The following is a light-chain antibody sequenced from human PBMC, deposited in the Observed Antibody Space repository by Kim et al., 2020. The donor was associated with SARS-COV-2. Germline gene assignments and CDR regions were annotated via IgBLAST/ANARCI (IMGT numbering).Light chain of an antibody. Sequence: VSPGERATLSCRDSQSVSSYLAWYQQKPGQAPRLLIYDASNRATGIPARFSGSGSGTDFTLTIGSLEPEDFAVYYCQQRGNWPLTFGGGTKVDIK. J-gene: IGKJ4*01. V-gene: IGKV3-11*01. CDR2: DAS. CDR3: QQRGNWPLT. CDR1: QSVSSY.